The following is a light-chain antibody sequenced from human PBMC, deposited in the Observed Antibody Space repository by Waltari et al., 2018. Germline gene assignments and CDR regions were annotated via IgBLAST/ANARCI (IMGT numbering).Light chain of an antibody. CDR2: EDN. J-gene: IGLJ2*01. CDR3: YSTDSSGNHRV. Sequence: SYELPQPPSVSVSPGQTARITCSGDAVPQTYAYGYQQNSGQAPVLVIYEDNKQPSGIPERISGSSSGTMATLTVSGAQVEDEADYYCYSTDSSGNHRVFGGGTRLTVL. V-gene: IGLV3-10*01. CDR1: AVPQTY.